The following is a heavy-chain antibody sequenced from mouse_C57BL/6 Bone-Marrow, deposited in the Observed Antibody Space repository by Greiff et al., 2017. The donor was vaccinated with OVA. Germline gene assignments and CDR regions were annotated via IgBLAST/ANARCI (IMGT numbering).Heavy chain of an antibody. V-gene: IGHV5-6*01. CDR1: GFTFSSYG. D-gene: IGHD2-5*01. CDR3: ARQALYSNYDD. CDR2: ISSGGSYT. J-gene: IGHJ2*01. Sequence: EVQLQESGGDLVKPGGSLKLSCAASGFTFSSYGMSWVRQTPDKRLEWVATISSGGSYTYYPDSVKGRFTISRDNAKNTLYLQMSSLKSEDTAMYYCARQALYSNYDDWGQGTTLTVSS.